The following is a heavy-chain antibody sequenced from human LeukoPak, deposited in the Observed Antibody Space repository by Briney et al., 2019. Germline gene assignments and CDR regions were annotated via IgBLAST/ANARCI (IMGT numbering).Heavy chain of an antibody. CDR1: GGSISSGGYY. Sequence: SETLSLTCTVSGGSISSGGYYWSWIRQPPGKGLEWIGYIYHSGSTYYNPSLKSRVTISVDRSKNQFSLKLSSVTAADTAVYYCARDYSPIAAPNYFDYWGQGTLVTVSS. D-gene: IGHD6-6*01. J-gene: IGHJ4*02. CDR2: IYHSGST. V-gene: IGHV4-30-2*01. CDR3: ARDYSPIAAPNYFDY.